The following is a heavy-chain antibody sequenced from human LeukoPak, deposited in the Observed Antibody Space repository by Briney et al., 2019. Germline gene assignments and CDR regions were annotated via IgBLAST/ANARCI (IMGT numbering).Heavy chain of an antibody. D-gene: IGHD4-17*01. J-gene: IGHJ4*02. CDR2: IIPIYDIT. CDR3: ARDLNGDYVRYFDY. Sequence: ASVKVSCKASGGTFSSYAINWVRQAPGQGLEWMGRIIPIYDITSYAQKFQGRVTITADKSTSTAYMELSSLTSEDTAVYYCARDLNGDYVRYFDYWGQGTLVTVSS. V-gene: IGHV1-69*04. CDR1: GGTFSSYA.